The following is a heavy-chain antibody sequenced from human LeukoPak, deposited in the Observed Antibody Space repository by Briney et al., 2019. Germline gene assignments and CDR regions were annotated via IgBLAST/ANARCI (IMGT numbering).Heavy chain of an antibody. CDR3: ANWDGSYSSGWYDY. V-gene: IGHV4-59*08. CDR1: GGSISSYY. D-gene: IGHD6-19*01. J-gene: IGHJ4*02. Sequence: PSETLSLTCTVSGGSISSYYWSWIRQPPGKGLEWIGYIYYSGRTNYNPSLKSRVTISVDTSKNQFSLKLSSVTAADTAVYYCANWDGSYSSGWYDYWGQGTLVTVSS. CDR2: IYYSGRT.